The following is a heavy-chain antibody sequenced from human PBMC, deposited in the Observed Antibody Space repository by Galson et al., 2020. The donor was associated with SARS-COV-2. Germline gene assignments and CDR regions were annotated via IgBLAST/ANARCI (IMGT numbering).Heavy chain of an antibody. CDR1: GFTFSSYG. CDR3: AKVTSKGYCSNMQCWGGALGI. D-gene: IGHD2-2*01. CDR2: ISIAGSNK. V-gene: IGHV3-30*18. J-gene: IGHJ3*02. Sequence: GESLKISCAASGFTFSSYGMHWVRQAPGKGPEWVAVISIAGSNKLYADSVKGPFTISRDNSKSTLYLQMHSLRTEVTAVYYCAKVTSKGYCSNMQCWGGALGIGGQGTKVTVSS.